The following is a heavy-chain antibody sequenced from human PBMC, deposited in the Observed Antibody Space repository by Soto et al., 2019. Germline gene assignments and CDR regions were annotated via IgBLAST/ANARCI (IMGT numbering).Heavy chain of an antibody. J-gene: IGHJ6*02. Sequence: GGSLRLSCAASGFTFSSYAMHRVRQAPGKGLEWVAVISYDGSNKYYADSVKGRFTISRDNSKNTLYLQMNSLRAEDTAVYYCASLPYYYGSGSYYDYYYGMDVWGQGTTVTVSS. CDR2: ISYDGSNK. CDR3: ASLPYYYGSGSYYDYYYGMDV. D-gene: IGHD3-10*01. V-gene: IGHV3-30-3*01. CDR1: GFTFSSYA.